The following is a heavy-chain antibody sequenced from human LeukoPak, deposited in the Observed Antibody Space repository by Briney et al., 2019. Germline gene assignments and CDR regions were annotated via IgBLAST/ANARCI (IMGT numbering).Heavy chain of an antibody. Sequence: PGRSLRLSCAASGFTFSTYAMHWFRQAPGKGLEWVAVMSYDGGTKYYADSVEGRFTISRDNSKNTLYLQLNSLRAEDTAVYYCMRGGTDDYWGQGTLVTVSS. CDR2: MSYDGGTK. J-gene: IGHJ4*02. V-gene: IGHV3-30*01. CDR3: MRGGTDDY. D-gene: IGHD3-16*01. CDR1: GFTFSTYA.